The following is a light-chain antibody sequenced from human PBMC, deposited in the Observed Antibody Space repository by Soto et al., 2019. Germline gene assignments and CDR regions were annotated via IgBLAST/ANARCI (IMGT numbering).Light chain of an antibody. CDR1: QSVLYSSNNKNY. CDR2: WAS. Sequence: DIVMTQSPDSLAVSLGERATINCKSSQSVLYSSNNKNYFAWYQQKPGQPPKLHIYWASTRESGVPDRFSGSGSGTDFTLTISSLQAEDVAVYYCQQYYSSPITFGQGTRLEIK. CDR3: QQYYSSPIT. J-gene: IGKJ5*01. V-gene: IGKV4-1*01.